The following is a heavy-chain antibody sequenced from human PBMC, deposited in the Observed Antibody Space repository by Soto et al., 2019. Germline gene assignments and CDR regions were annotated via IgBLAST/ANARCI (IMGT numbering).Heavy chain of an antibody. CDR1: GFTFSSYS. J-gene: IGHJ4*02. V-gene: IGHV3-21*01. CDR3: ARGGGPLKAYGEQDY. D-gene: IGHD4-17*01. CDR2: ISSSSSYI. Sequence: EVQLVESGGGLVKPGGSLRLSCAASGFTFSSYSMNWVRQAPGKGLEWVSSISSSSSYIYYADSVKGRFTISRDNAKNSLYLQMNSLRAEDTAVYYCARGGGPLKAYGEQDYWGQGTLVTVSS.